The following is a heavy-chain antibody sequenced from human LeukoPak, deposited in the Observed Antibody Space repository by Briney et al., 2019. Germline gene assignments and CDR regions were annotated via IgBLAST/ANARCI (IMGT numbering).Heavy chain of an antibody. Sequence: VASVKVSCKASGYTFTSYDINWVRQATGQGLEWMGWMNPNSGNTGYAQKFQGRVTITRNTSISTAYMELSSLRSEDTAVYYCARVDLWNYFDYWGQGTLVTVSS. CDR2: MNPNSGNT. V-gene: IGHV1-8*03. CDR1: GYTFTSYD. D-gene: IGHD3-3*01. CDR3: ARVDLWNYFDY. J-gene: IGHJ4*02.